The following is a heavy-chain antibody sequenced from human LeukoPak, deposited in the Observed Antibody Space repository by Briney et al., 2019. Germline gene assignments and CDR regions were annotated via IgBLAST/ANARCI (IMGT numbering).Heavy chain of an antibody. CDR3: AREGLKQDIVVVPANYMDV. CDR1: GFTFSSYA. D-gene: IGHD2-2*01. Sequence: PGGSLRLSCAASGFTFSSYALHWVRQAPGKGLEWVALISYDGSNKHYADSVKGRFTTSRDNSKNTLYLQMNSLRAEDTAVYYCAREGLKQDIVVVPANYMDVWGKGTTVTVSS. J-gene: IGHJ6*03. CDR2: ISYDGSNK. V-gene: IGHV3-30-3*01.